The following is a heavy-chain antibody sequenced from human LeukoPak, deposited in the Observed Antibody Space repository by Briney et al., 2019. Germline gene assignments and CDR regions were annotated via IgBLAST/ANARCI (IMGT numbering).Heavy chain of an antibody. D-gene: IGHD3-22*01. V-gene: IGHV3-21*01. CDR2: ISSSSSYI. Sequence: PGGSLRLSCAASGFTFSSYWMSWVRQAPGKGLEWVSSISSSSSYIYYADSVKGRFTISRDNAKNSLYMQMNSLRAEDTAVYYCARDQTYYYDSSGYDGFDIWGQGTMVTVSS. CDR3: ARDQTYYYDSSGYDGFDI. J-gene: IGHJ3*02. CDR1: GFTFSSYW.